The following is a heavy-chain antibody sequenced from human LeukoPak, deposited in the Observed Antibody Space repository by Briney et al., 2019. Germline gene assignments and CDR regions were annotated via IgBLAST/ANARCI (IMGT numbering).Heavy chain of an antibody. Sequence: SETLSLTCSVPGGSISSGNYYWSWIRQPAGKGLEWIGRIYISGSTNYNPSLKSRVTMSVDTSKNQFSLKLSSVTAADTAVYHCARDRGTWNDDGFDYWGQGTLVTVSS. J-gene: IGHJ4*02. D-gene: IGHD1-1*01. CDR3: ARDRGTWNDDGFDY. V-gene: IGHV4-61*02. CDR2: IYISGST. CDR1: GGSISSGNYY.